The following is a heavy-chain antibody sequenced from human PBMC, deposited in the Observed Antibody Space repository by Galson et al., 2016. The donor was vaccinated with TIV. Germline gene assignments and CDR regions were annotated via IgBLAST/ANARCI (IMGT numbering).Heavy chain of an antibody. J-gene: IGHJ5*02. V-gene: IGHV3-21*01. CDR2: VSPGSSYI. Sequence: SLRLSCAASGFTFSDYTVTWVRQAPGKGPEWVSSVSPGSSYIYYADSVKGRFTVSRDNAKNSLFLQMNSLRAEDTAMYYCASSSSYHHLVNWFDPWGQGTLLTVSS. CDR3: ASSSSYHHLVNWFDP. D-gene: IGHD3-16*02. CDR1: GFTFSDYT.